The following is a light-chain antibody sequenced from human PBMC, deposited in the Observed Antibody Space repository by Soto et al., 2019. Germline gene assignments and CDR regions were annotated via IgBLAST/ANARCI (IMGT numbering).Light chain of an antibody. V-gene: IGKV3-15*01. CDR3: QHYNFWPHS. Sequence: EILLTQSPGTLAVSPGEVATLSCRASQSVRDNLAWYQQKPGQAPRLLIYRASTRATGVPARFGGSGSGTEFTLTISSLQSEDVSVYFCQHYNFWPHSFGQGTKVDIK. CDR1: QSVRDN. J-gene: IGKJ2*01. CDR2: RAS.